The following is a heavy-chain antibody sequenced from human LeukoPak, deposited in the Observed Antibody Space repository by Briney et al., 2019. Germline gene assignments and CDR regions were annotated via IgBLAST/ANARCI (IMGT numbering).Heavy chain of an antibody. J-gene: IGHJ4*02. V-gene: IGHV1-2*04. CDR2: INPNSGGT. D-gene: IGHD3-22*01. CDR3: ARGPQYYYDSSGYPIDY. Sequence: ASVKVSCKASGYTFTGYYMHWVRQAPGQGLEWMGWINPNSGGTNYAQKFQGWVTMTRDTPTSTVYMELSSLRSEDTAVYYCARGPQYYYDSSGYPIDYGGQGTLVTVSS. CDR1: GYTFTGYY.